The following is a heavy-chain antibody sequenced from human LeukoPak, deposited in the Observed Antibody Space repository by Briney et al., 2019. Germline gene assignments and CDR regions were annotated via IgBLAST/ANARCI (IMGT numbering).Heavy chain of an antibody. CDR3: GSSGRIRGDAFDI. CDR1: GFSFSTYA. J-gene: IGHJ3*02. CDR2: ISGSATST. D-gene: IGHD1-26*01. V-gene: IGHV3-23*01. Sequence: GRSLRLSCATSGFSFSTYAMSWVRQAPGNGLKWVSAISGSATSTYYADSVKGRFTISRDNSKNTLYLQMNSLRTADTAVYYCGSSGRIRGDAFDIWGQGTMVTVSS.